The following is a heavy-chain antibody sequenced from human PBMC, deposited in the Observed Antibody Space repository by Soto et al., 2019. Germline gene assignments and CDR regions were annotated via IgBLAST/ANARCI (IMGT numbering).Heavy chain of an antibody. CDR2: IIPILGIA. D-gene: IGHD3-10*01. J-gene: IGHJ4*02. CDR1: GGTFSSYT. V-gene: IGHV1-69*02. CDR3: ARSDYYGSGSYYTAVPYYFGY. Sequence: SVKVSCKASGGTFSSYTISWVRQAPGQGLEWMGRIIPILGIANYAQKFQGRVTITAAKSTSPAYMELSSLRSEDTSVYYCARSDYYGSGSYYTAVPYYFGYWGQGTLVTVS.